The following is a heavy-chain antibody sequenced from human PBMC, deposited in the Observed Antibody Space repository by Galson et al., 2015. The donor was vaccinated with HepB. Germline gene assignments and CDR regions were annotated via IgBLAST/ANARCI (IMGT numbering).Heavy chain of an antibody. CDR3: ARDPAPDYYDSSGYYYGGYFDC. V-gene: IGHV6-1*01. CDR2: TYYRSKWYN. CDR1: GDSVSSNSAA. Sequence: CAISGDSVSSNSAAWNWIRQSPSRGLEWLGRTYYRSKWYNDYAVSVESRITINPDTSKNQFSLQLNSVTPEDTAVYYCARDPAPDYYDSSGYYYGGYFDCWGQGTLVTVSS. D-gene: IGHD3-22*01. J-gene: IGHJ4*02.